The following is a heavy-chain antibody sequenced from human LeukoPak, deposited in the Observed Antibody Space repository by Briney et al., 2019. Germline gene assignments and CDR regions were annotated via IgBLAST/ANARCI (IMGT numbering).Heavy chain of an antibody. D-gene: IGHD3-10*02. V-gene: IGHV3-48*03. CDR2: ISSSGSTI. CDR1: GFTFDDYA. CDR3: AELGITMIGGV. J-gene: IGHJ6*04. Sequence: GRSLRLSCAASGFTFDDYAMHWVRQAPGKGLEWVSYISSSGSTIYYADSVKGRFTISRDNAKNSLYLQMNSLRAEDTAVYYCAELGITMIGGVWGKGTTVTISS.